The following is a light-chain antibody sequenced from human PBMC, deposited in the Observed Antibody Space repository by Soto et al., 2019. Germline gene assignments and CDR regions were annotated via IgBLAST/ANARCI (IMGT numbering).Light chain of an antibody. CDR2: DNN. CDR3: AIWDGSLPGEV. Sequence: QSVLTQSPSVSAAPGQKVTISCSGSSSNIGNNYVSWYQQLPGTAPKLLIYDNNKRPSGIPDRFSGSKSGTSGTLDITGLQTGDEADYYCAIWDGSLPGEVFGGGTKVTVL. J-gene: IGLJ2*01. CDR1: SSNIGNNY. V-gene: IGLV1-51*01.